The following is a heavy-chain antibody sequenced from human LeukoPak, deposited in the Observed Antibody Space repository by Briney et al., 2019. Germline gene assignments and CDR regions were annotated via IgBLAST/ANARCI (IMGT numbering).Heavy chain of an antibody. CDR2: LNIGGGGT. CDR3: AKASGSSGHSFGYGMDV. Sequence: GASLGLSCVASGFTFRNYAMSWVRQAPGKGLEWVSGLNIGGGGTDYADSVKGRVTISSDNSRNTVYLEMNSLRDEDTAVYYCAKASGSSGHSFGYGMDVWGQGTTVTVSS. J-gene: IGHJ6*02. CDR1: GFTFRNYA. V-gene: IGHV3-23*01. D-gene: IGHD6-19*01.